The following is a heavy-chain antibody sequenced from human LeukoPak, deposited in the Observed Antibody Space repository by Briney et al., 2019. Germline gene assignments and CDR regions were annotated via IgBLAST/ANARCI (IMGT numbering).Heavy chain of an antibody. CDR2: ISGSGSSI. J-gene: IGHJ4*02. D-gene: IGHD6-19*01. Sequence: GGSLRLSCPASGFTFSNHEMNWVRQAPGKGLAWVLYISGSGSSIYYADSVKGRFTISRDNAKNSLYLQMNSLRAEDTAVYYCARGPYSSGWYYFDYWGQGTLVTVSS. V-gene: IGHV3-48*03. CDR3: ARGPYSSGWYYFDY. CDR1: GFTFSNHE.